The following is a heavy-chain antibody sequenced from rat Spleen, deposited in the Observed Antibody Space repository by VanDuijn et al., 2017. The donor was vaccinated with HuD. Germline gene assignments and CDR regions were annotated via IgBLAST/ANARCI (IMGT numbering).Heavy chain of an antibody. CDR2: NVYDGIRT. V-gene: IGHV5S10*01. D-gene: IGHD3-4*01. J-gene: IGHJ4*01. CDR3: ARHMPPTSYVMDV. Sequence: EVQLVESDGGLVRPGRSLNLSCAASGFTFSDYDMAWVRQAPEKGLEPVANNVYDGIRTYYRDTVKGRFTISRDNAKSTQYLQMNSLRSEDTATYYCARHMPPTSYVMDVWGQGASVTVSS. CDR1: GFTFSDYD.